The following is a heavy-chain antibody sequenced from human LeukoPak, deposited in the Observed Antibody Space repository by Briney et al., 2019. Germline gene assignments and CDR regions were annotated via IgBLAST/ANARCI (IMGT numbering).Heavy chain of an antibody. D-gene: IGHD1-26*01. CDR2: IYYSGST. V-gene: IGHV4-39*07. CDR1: GDSIRSSSYY. J-gene: IGHJ3*02. CDR3: ARVSRSGSYFGAFAI. Sequence: KPSETLSLTCTVSGDSIRSSSYYWVWTRHPPGKGREWIGNIYYSGSTYYNPSLRSRVTLSVATSKNQFSLKLRSVTAADTAVYYCARVSRSGSYFGAFAIWGQGTMVTVYS.